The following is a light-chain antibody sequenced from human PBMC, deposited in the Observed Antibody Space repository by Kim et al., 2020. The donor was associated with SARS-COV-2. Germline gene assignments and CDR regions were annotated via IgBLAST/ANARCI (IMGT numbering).Light chain of an antibody. Sequence: PGERAAPSGRASQTVSSNFLAWYQQKPGQAPRLLIYDTSSRATGIPARFSGSGSGTEFTLTISTLQSEDFAVYYCQQYSNWPRTFGQGTKVDIK. V-gene: IGKV3D-15*01. J-gene: IGKJ1*01. CDR2: DTS. CDR1: QTVSSN. CDR3: QQYSNWPRT.